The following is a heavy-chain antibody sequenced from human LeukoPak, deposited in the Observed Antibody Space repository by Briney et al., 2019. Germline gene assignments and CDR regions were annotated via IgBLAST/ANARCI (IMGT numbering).Heavy chain of an antibody. V-gene: IGHV4-4*09. Sequence: SETLSLTCTVSGGSISSYYWSWIRQPPGQGLEWIGYIYTSGSTNYNPSRKSQVTISGDTSKNHISQSLSSVTAADTAGYYWASRTGVVSPFDYWGQGTLVTVSS. CDR3: ASRTGVVSPFDY. D-gene: IGHD3-16*01. J-gene: IGHJ4*02. CDR1: GGSISSYY. CDR2: IYTSGST.